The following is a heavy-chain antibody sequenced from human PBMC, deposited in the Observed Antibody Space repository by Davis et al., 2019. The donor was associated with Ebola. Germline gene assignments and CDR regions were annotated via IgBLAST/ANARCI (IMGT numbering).Heavy chain of an antibody. CDR3: ARGDSGYVFDY. J-gene: IGHJ4*02. Sequence: PSETLSLTCTVYGGSFSGYYWSWIRQPPGKGLEWIGEINHSGSTNYNPSLKSRVTISVDTSKNQFSLKLSSVTAADTAVYYCARGDSGYVFDYWGQGTLITVSS. CDR2: INHSGST. D-gene: IGHD5-12*01. CDR1: GGSFSGYY. V-gene: IGHV4-34*01.